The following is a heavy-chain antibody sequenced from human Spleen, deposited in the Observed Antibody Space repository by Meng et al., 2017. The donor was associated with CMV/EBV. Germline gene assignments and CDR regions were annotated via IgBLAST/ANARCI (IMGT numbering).Heavy chain of an antibody. D-gene: IGHD3-3*01. CDR2: IYYSGST. CDR3: AREAIFGVIIIDYYYYYGMDV. J-gene: IGHJ6*02. Sequence: SETLSLTCTVSGGSISSSSYSWGWIRQPPGKGLEWIGNIYYSGSTYYNPSLKSRVTISVDTSKNQFSLKLSSVTAADTAVYYCAREAIFGVIIIDYYYYYGMDVWGQGTTVTVS. CDR1: GGSISSSSYS. V-gene: IGHV4-39*07.